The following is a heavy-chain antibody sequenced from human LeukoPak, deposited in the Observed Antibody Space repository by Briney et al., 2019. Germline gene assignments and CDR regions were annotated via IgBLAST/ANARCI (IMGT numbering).Heavy chain of an antibody. CDR1: GYTFTGYY. V-gene: IGHV1-2*02. CDR2: INPNSGGT. Sequence: GASVKVSCKASGYTFTGYYMHWVRQAPGQGLEWMGWINPNSGGTNYAQKFQGRVTMTRDASISTACMELSRLRSDDTAVYYCARDSPLRRVVVIHYYYYMDVWGKGTTVTVSS. J-gene: IGHJ6*03. CDR3: ARDSPLRRVVVIHYYYYMDV. D-gene: IGHD3-22*01.